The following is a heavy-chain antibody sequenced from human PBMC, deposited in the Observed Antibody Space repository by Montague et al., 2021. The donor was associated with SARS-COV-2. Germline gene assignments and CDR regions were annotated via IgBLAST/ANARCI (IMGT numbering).Heavy chain of an antibody. V-gene: IGHV4-39*07. CDR3: ARDSHYYDSSGHFDY. J-gene: IGHJ4*02. CDR1: GGSISSSSYY. CDR2: IYYSGST. Sequence: SETLSLTCTVSGGSISSSSYYWGWIRQPPGKGLEWIGSIYYSGSTYYNPSLKSRVTISVDTSKNQFSLKLSSVTAADTAVYYCARDSHYYDSSGHFDYWGQGTLVTVSS. D-gene: IGHD3-22*01.